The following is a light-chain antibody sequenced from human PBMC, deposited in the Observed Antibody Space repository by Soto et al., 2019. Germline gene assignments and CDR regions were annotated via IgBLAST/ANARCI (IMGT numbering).Light chain of an antibody. CDR1: QSVRNN. CDR3: KQYNNWPPIT. J-gene: IGKJ5*01. Sequence: EIMMTQSPATLSVSPGERATLSCRASQSVRNNLAWYQQKPGQAPRLLIYYASTRATCVPARFSGIWSGTEFTLTISSLQSEDSALYYCKQYNNWPPITFGQGTRLEIK. CDR2: YAS. V-gene: IGKV3-15*01.